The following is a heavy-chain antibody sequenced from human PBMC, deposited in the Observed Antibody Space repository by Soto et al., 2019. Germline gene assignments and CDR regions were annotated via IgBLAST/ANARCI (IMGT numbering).Heavy chain of an antibody. CDR1: GGSISSSNW. V-gene: IGHV4-4*02. Sequence: QVQLQESGPGLVKPSGTLSLTCAVSGGSISSSNWWSWVRQPPGKGLEWIGEIYHSGSTNYNPSLKRRVTISVDKSKHQFALKLGSVTAADTAVYYSASSLGYCSGGSCYWFDPWGQGTLVTVSS. CDR2: IYHSGST. J-gene: IGHJ5*02. CDR3: ASSLGYCSGGSCYWFDP. D-gene: IGHD2-15*01.